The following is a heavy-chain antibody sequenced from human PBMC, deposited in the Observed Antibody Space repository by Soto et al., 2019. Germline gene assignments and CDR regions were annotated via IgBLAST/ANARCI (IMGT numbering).Heavy chain of an antibody. CDR3: VRDTAEDCRSDTCVVPHQH. V-gene: IGHV3-30*04. CDR1: GFTFSTFA. D-gene: IGHD2-21*02. CDR2: ISANGYNQ. Sequence: QVQLVESGGGVVQPGRSLRLSCAASGFTFSTFAIHWVRQAPGKGLEWVAAISANGYNQFYGNSVKGRFIISRDNSWNTVDLQMNSVRVEDTALYYCVRDTAEDCRSDTCVVPHQHWGQGTRVTVS. J-gene: IGHJ1*01.